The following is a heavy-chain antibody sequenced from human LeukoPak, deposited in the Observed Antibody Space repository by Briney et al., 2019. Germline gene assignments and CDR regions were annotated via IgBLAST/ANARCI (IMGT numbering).Heavy chain of an antibody. CDR1: GFTFSSCW. D-gene: IGHD2-8*02. Sequence: GGSLRLSCVVSGFTFSSCWTYWVRQTPGRGLEWVANIKHDGSEKYYVDSVKGRFTISRDNAKNSLYLQMNSLRAEDTAIYYCATYRQVLLPFESWGQGTLVTVSS. CDR3: ATYRQVLLPFES. J-gene: IGHJ4*02. V-gene: IGHV3-7*03. CDR2: IKHDGSEK.